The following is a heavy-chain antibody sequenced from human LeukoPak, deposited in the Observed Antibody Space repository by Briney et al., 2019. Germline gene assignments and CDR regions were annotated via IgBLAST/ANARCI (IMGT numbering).Heavy chain of an antibody. CDR2: ISRDGGST. CDR1: GFIFDDYT. V-gene: IGHV3-43*01. D-gene: IGHD2-8*01. CDR3: TKDRYCTTTFCPLDY. Sequence: GGSLRLSCAASGFIFDDYTFHWVRQAPGKGLEWVSLISRDGGSTYYADSVQGRFTISRDNTKNSLYLQMNSLRTEDPALYYCTKDRYCTTTFCPLDYWGQGTLVTVSS. J-gene: IGHJ4*02.